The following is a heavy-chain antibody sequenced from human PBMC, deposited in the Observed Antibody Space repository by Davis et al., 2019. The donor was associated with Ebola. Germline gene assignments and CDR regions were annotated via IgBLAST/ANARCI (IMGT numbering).Heavy chain of an antibody. J-gene: IGHJ6*02. V-gene: IGHV3-33*01. Sequence: GESLKISCAASGFTFSSYGMHWVRQAPGKGLEWVAVIWYDGSNKYYADSVKGRFTISRDNSKNTLYLQMNSLRAEDTAVYYCARDRYRFGELFYGMDVWGQGTTVTVSS. CDR3: ARDRYRFGELFYGMDV. D-gene: IGHD3-10*01. CDR2: IWYDGSNK. CDR1: GFTFSSYG.